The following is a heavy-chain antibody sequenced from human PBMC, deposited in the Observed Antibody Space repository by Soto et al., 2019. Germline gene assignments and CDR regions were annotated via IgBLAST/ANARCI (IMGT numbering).Heavy chain of an antibody. J-gene: IGHJ6*03. V-gene: IGHV3-21*01. CDR1: GFTFSTYA. D-gene: IGHD3-10*01. CDR3: ARGSGYYGSGSYRAYYMDV. Sequence: GGSLRLSCAASGFTFSTYAMTWVRQAPGKGLEWVSCISSSSSYIYYADSVKGRFTISRDNAKNSLYLQMNSLRAEDTAVYYCARGSGYYGSGSYRAYYMDVWGKGTTVTVSS. CDR2: ISSSSSYI.